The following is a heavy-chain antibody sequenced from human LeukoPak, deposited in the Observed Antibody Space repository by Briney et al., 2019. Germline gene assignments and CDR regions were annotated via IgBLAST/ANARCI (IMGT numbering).Heavy chain of an antibody. CDR2: IYTSGST. CDR1: GGSISSGSYY. Sequence: SETLSLTCTVSGGSISSGSYYWSWIRQPAGKGLEWIGRIYTSGSTNYNPSLKSRVTISVDTSKNQFSLKLSSVTAADTAVYYCARAPDPPDYYYDSSGYYFFDYWGQGTLATVSS. CDR3: ARAPDPPDYYYDSSGYYFFDY. D-gene: IGHD3-22*01. J-gene: IGHJ4*02. V-gene: IGHV4-61*02.